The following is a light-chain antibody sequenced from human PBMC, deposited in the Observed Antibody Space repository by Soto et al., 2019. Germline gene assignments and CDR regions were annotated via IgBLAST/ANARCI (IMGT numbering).Light chain of an antibody. CDR3: QQYGTSPWT. Sequence: EIVLTQSPGTLSLSPGERATLSCRASQSVSRNYLAWYQQKPGHGPRLLIYATSSRATGIPDRFSGSGSGTDFTLSINGLEPEDFAVYHCQQYGTSPWTFGQGTKVEIK. CDR1: QSVSRNY. J-gene: IGKJ1*01. V-gene: IGKV3-20*01. CDR2: ATS.